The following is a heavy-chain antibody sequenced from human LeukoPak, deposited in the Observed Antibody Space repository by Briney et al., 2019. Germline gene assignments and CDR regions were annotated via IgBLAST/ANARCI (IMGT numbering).Heavy chain of an antibody. CDR1: GFTFSSYS. CDR2: ISSSSSYI. CDR3: AREGGVVVAAMTFDP. V-gene: IGHV3-21*01. D-gene: IGHD3-22*01. Sequence: GGSLRLSCAASGFTFSSYSMNWVRQAPGKGLEWVSSISSSSSYIYYADSVKGRFTISRDNAKNSLYLQMNSLRAEDTAVYYCAREGGVVVAAMTFDPWGQGTLVTVSS. J-gene: IGHJ5*02.